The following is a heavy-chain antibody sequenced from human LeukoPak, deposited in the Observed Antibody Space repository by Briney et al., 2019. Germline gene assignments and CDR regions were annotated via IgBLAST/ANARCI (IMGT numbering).Heavy chain of an antibody. Sequence: GGSLRLSCAASGFTFSSYGMHWVRQAPGKGLEWVAVISYDGSNKYYADSVKGRFTISRDNSKNTLYLQMNSLRAEDTAVYYCAKDWRGSSGWYSGFTYYYYYMDVWGKGTTVTVSS. CDR2: ISYDGSNK. CDR1: GFTFSSYG. D-gene: IGHD6-19*01. J-gene: IGHJ6*03. V-gene: IGHV3-30*18. CDR3: AKDWRGSSGWYSGFTYYYYYMDV.